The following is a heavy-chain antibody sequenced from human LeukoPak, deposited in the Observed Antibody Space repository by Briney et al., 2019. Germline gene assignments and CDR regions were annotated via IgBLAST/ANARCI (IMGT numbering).Heavy chain of an antibody. CDR1: GFTFSSYE. CDR3: ARFHDHSNYGRYYYYGMDV. D-gene: IGHD4-11*01. V-gene: IGHV3-48*03. Sequence: PGGSLRLSCAASGFTFSSYEMNWVRQAPGKGLEWVSYISSSGSTIYYADSVKGRFTISRDNAKNSLYLQMNSLRAEDTAVYYCARFHDHSNYGRYYYYGMDVWGQGTTVTVSS. CDR2: ISSSGSTI. J-gene: IGHJ6*02.